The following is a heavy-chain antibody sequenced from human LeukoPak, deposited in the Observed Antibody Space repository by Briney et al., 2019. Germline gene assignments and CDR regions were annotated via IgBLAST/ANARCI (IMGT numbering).Heavy chain of an antibody. J-gene: IGHJ4*02. D-gene: IGHD4-17*01. V-gene: IGHV4-30-4*08. CDR1: GGSISSADYY. Sequence: NPSETLSLTCTVSGGSISSADYYWSWIRQPPGKGLEWIGYIYYSGSTYYNPSLKSRVTISVDTSKNQFSLKLSSVTAADTAVYYCARGSHGDYGRRKYFDCWGQGTLVTVSS. CDR2: IYYSGST. CDR3: ARGSHGDYGRRKYFDC.